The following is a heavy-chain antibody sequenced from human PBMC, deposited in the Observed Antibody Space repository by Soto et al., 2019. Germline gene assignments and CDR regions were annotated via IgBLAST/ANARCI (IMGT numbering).Heavy chain of an antibody. CDR2: IHHRGSA. Sequence: QVQLQQWGAGLVEPSETLSLTCAVHGGTFSAYYWSWIRQAPGQGLEWIGEIHHRGSATYSPSLKRRVTISVDTSKDQFSLRLTSLTAADTAVYFCARGGWGISSTPYYDNYYYMDIWGKGTTVTVS. CDR3: ARGGWGISSTPYYDNYYYMDI. CDR1: GGTFSAYY. J-gene: IGHJ6*03. D-gene: IGHD3-22*01. V-gene: IGHV4-34*01.